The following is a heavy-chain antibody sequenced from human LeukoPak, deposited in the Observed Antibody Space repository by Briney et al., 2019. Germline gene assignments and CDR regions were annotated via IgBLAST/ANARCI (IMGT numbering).Heavy chain of an antibody. Sequence: GRSLRLSCAASGFTFSSYGMHWVRQAPGKGLEWVAVISYDGSNKYYADSVKGRFTISRDNSKNTLYLQMNSLRAEDTAVYYCARVKGYCSGGSCYPPLDFDYWGQGTLVTVSS. CDR1: GFTFSSYG. D-gene: IGHD2-15*01. J-gene: IGHJ4*02. V-gene: IGHV3-30*03. CDR3: ARVKGYCSGGSCYPPLDFDY. CDR2: ISYDGSNK.